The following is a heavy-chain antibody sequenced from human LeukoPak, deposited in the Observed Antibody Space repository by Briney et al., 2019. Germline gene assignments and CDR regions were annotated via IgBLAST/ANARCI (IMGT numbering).Heavy chain of an antibody. Sequence: GGSLRLSCAGAGFTFSNYGMSWVRQAPGKGLEWVSVISRSGTETYHADSVRGRFTISRDNAKNTLYLQMNSLRAEDTAVYYCARVDDRAVAGTRAPDYWGQGTLVTVSS. D-gene: IGHD6-19*01. CDR1: GFTFSNYG. CDR3: ARVDDRAVAGTRAPDY. V-gene: IGHV3-23*01. CDR2: ISRSGTET. J-gene: IGHJ4*02.